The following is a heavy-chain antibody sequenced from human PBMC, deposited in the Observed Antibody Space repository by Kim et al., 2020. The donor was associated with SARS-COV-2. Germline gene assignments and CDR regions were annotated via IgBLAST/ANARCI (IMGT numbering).Heavy chain of an antibody. Sequence: GGSLRLSCAASGFTVSSNYMSWVRQAPGKGLEWVSVIYSGGSTYYADSVKGRFTISRDNPKNTLYLQVNSLRAEDTAVYYCSSAPVENYYDSSGYHFDYWGQGTLVTVSS. D-gene: IGHD3-22*01. J-gene: IGHJ4*02. CDR3: SSAPVENYYDSSGYHFDY. V-gene: IGHV3-66*01. CDR1: GFTVSSNY. CDR2: IYSGGST.